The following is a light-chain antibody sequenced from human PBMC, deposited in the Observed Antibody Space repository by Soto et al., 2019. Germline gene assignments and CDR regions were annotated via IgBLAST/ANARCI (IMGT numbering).Light chain of an antibody. CDR1: SSNIGAGYD. V-gene: IGLV1-40*01. CDR3: QSYDSSLGGWV. J-gene: IGLJ3*02. CDR2: GNS. Sequence: QSVLTQPPSVSGAPGQRVTISCTGSSSNIGAGYDVHWYQQLPGTAPKLLIYGNSNRPSGVPDRFSGSKSGTSASLAITGLQAEDEADYSCQSYDSSLGGWVFGEGTKLTVL.